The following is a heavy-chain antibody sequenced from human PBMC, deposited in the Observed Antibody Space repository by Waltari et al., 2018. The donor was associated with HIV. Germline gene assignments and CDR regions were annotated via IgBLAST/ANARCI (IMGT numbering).Heavy chain of an antibody. V-gene: IGHV1-69-2*01. J-gene: IGHJ4*02. CDR3: ASLAAAGYFDA. CDR1: GYTFTDHH. CDR2: MDPEDGET. D-gene: IGHD6-13*01. Sequence: EVHLVQSGPEVMKPGATLKISCRVSGYTFTDHHIHWVQEAPGKGIEGRGLMDPEDGETEYAEKIQGRLTITADTSLDTVYMELTSLRSDDAAVYYCASLAAAGYFDAWGQGTLLTGSS.